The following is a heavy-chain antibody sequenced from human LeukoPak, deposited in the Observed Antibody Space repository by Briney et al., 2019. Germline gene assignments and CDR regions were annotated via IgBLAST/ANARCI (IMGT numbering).Heavy chain of an antibody. D-gene: IGHD2-8*01. CDR3: ARLYGNWFDP. V-gene: IGHV1-46*01. CDR1: GYTFTSYY. CDR2: INPIGGST. Sequence: ASVKVSCKASGYTFTSYYMHWVRQAPGQGLEGMGIINPIGGSTIYAQKFQGRVTMTRDTATSTVYMELSSLRSEDTAVYYCARLYGNWFDPWGQGTLVTVSS. J-gene: IGHJ5*02.